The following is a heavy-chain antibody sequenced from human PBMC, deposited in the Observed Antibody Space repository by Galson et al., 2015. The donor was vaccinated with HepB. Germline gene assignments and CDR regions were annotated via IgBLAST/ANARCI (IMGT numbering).Heavy chain of an antibody. D-gene: IGHD3-10*01. CDR1: GFSFSTFA. CDR3: AKDNRGSGMHGWFDP. Sequence: SLRLSCAASGFSFSTFAMSWVRQAPGKGLEWVSSINIDGGSTYYADSVKGRFTISRDNAKNTLNLQMNSLRVEDTAVYYCAKDNRGSGMHGWFDPWGQGTLVTVSS. CDR2: INIDGGST. J-gene: IGHJ5*02. V-gene: IGHV3-23*01.